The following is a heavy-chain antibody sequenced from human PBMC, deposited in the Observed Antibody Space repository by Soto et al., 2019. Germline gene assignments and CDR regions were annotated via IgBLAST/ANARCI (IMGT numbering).Heavy chain of an antibody. CDR1: GGSFSGYY. J-gene: IGHJ5*02. CDR2: INHSGST. CDR3: ARGRRNWFDP. Sequence: WETLSLTCAVYGGSFSGYYWSWIRQPPGKGLEWIGEINHSGSTNYNPSLKSRVTISVDTSKNQFSLKLSSVTAADTAVYYCARGRRNWFDPWGQGTLVTVSS. V-gene: IGHV4-34*01.